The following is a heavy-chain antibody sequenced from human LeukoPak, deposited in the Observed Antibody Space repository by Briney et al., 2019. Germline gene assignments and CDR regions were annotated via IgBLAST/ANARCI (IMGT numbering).Heavy chain of an antibody. Sequence: GGSVRLSCTASGFTFSSYSMNWVRQAPGKGLEWVSSITNRGSYLYYADSVKGRFTISRDNAKNSLYLQMNSLRAEDTAVYYCAELGITMIGGVWGKGTTVTISS. CDR1: GFTFSSYS. D-gene: IGHD3-10*02. CDR3: AELGITMIGGV. V-gene: IGHV3-21*01. J-gene: IGHJ6*04. CDR2: ITNRGSYL.